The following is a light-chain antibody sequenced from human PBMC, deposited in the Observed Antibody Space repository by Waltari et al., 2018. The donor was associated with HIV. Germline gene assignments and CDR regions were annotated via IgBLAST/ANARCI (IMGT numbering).Light chain of an antibody. CDR3: AAWDDSLNGFV. Sequence: QSVLTQPPSASGTPGPRVTFSCSGSISNTRLTSVHWYQQPPGAAPTLLIYTNNQRPSGVPDRFSGSKSGTSASLAISGLQSEDEADYYCAAWDDSLNGFVFGAGTKVTVL. J-gene: IGLJ1*01. CDR1: ISNTRLTS. V-gene: IGLV1-44*01. CDR2: TNN.